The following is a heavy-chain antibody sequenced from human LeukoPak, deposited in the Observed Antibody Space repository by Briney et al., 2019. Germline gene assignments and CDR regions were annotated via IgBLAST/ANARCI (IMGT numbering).Heavy chain of an antibody. J-gene: IGHJ4*02. Sequence: KYSQTLSLTCALSRDIVSSNSAAWHWISQSPSRGLEWLGRTYYRSKWYNDYAVSVKSRITINPDTSKNQFSLQLDSVTPEDTAVYYCARGFHSFYFDSWGQGTLVTVSS. CDR2: TYYRSKWYN. CDR1: RDIVSSNSAA. V-gene: IGHV6-1*01. D-gene: IGHD2-15*01. CDR3: ARGFHSFYFDS.